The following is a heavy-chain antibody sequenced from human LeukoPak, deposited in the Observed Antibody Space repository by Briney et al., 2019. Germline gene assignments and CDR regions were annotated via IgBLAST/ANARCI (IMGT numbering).Heavy chain of an antibody. D-gene: IGHD4-17*01. J-gene: IGHJ6*02. CDR3: ARDRTVTTRRYYYYYGMDV. CDR2: ISAYNGNT. Sequence: ASVKVSCKASGYTFTRHGISWVRQAPGQGLEWMGWISAYNGNTNYAQKLQGRVTMTTETSTSTAYMELRSLRSDDTAVYYCARDRTVTTRRYYYYYGMDVWGQGTTVTVS. CDR1: GYTFTRHG. V-gene: IGHV1-18*01.